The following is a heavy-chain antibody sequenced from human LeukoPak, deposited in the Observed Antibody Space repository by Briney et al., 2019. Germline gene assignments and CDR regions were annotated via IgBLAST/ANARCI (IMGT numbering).Heavy chain of an antibody. J-gene: IGHJ1*01. Sequence: GGSLRLSCAASGFTYSSYAMSWVRQAPGKGLEWVSGISGSGTSTYYADSVKGRFTISRDNSNNTLFLHLNSLRGEDTAVYYCTRNSGWYGLSWGQGTLVTVSS. V-gene: IGHV3-23*01. CDR3: TRNSGWYGLS. CDR1: GFTYSSYA. CDR2: ISGSGTST. D-gene: IGHD6-19*01.